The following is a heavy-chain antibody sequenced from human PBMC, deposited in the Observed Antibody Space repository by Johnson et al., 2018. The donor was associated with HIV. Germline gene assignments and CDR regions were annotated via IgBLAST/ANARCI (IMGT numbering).Heavy chain of an antibody. J-gene: IGHJ3*02. CDR3: ARDKQVLITTFDAFDI. CDR2: ISGSGGST. Sequence: EVQLVESGGGLVQPGGSLRLSCAASGFTFSSYAMSWVRQAPGKGLEWVSAISGSGGSTYYADSVKGRFTISRDNSKNTLYLQMNSLRAEDTAVFYCARDKQVLITTFDAFDIWGQGTMVTVSS. D-gene: IGHD3-22*01. CDR1: GFTFSSYA. V-gene: IGHV3-23*04.